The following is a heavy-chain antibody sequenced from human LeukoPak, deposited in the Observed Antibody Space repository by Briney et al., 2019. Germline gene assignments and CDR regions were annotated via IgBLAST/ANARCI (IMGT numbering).Heavy chain of an antibody. J-gene: IGHJ4*02. V-gene: IGHV1-18*01. Sequence: ASVKVSCKASGYTFTNYGISWVRQAPGQGLEWMGWISAYNGNTNYAQKVQGRVTMTTDISTSTAYMELRSLRSDDTAVYYCARDPPDYYDTSGYYYDGYWGQGTLVTVSS. CDR3: ARDPPDYYDTSGYYYDGY. D-gene: IGHD3-22*01. CDR1: GYTFTNYG. CDR2: ISAYNGNT.